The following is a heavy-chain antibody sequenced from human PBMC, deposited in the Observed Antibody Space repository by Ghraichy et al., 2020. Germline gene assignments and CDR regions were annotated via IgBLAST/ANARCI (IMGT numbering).Heavy chain of an antibody. CDR2: LYYSCST. CDR3: SRSLGDSSGYYPRAFDI. V-gene: IGHV4-59*01. J-gene: IGHJ3*02. D-gene: IGHD3-22*01. Sequence: SETLSLTCTVSGGSISSYYWSWIRQPPGKGLELIGYLYYSCSTNYNPSLKSRVTISVDTSKNQFSLKLSSVTAADTAVYYCSRSLGDSSGYYPRAFDIWGQGTMVTVSS. CDR1: GGSISSYY.